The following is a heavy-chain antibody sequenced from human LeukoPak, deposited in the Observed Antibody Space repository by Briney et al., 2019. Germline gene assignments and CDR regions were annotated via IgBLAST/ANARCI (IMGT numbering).Heavy chain of an antibody. J-gene: IGHJ4*02. CDR3: ARQVLRGVIPVYFDY. V-gene: IGHV5-51*01. Sequence: GESLKISCKGSGYSFTSYWIGWVRQVPGKGLEWMGIIYPGDSDTRYSPSFQGQVTISADKSISTAYLQWSSLKASDTAMYYCARQVLRGVIPVYFDYWGQGTLVTVSS. CDR1: GYSFTSYW. CDR2: IYPGDSDT. D-gene: IGHD3-10*01.